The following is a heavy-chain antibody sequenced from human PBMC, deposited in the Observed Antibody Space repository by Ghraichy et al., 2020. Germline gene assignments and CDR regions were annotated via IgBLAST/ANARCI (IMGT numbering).Heavy chain of an antibody. D-gene: IGHD6-19*01. V-gene: IGHV3-15*01. Sequence: LSLTCAASGFSFSDARMTWVRQAPGKGLEWVGRIKTKTDGGTTDYAAPVKGRFTISRDDSKNTLFLQMDSLKTEDTAVYYCTTGLSNSGRSAFWGQGTLVTVSS. J-gene: IGHJ4*02. CDR2: IKTKTDGGTT. CDR3: TTGLSNSGRSAF. CDR1: GFSFSDAR.